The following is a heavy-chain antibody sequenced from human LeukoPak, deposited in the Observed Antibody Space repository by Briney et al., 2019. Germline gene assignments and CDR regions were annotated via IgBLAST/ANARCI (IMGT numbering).Heavy chain of an antibody. CDR2: IIPIFGTA. J-gene: IGHJ6*03. CDR1: GYTFSSYA. CDR3: ARVVGLTGYSSSWYSGYYYYMDA. D-gene: IGHD6-13*01. V-gene: IGHV1-69*06. Sequence: ASVKVSCKASGYTFSSYAISWVRQAPGQGLEWMGGIIPIFGTANYAQKFQGRVTITADKSTSTAYMELSSLRSEDTAVYYCARVVGLTGYSSSWYSGYYYYMDAWGKGTTVTVSS.